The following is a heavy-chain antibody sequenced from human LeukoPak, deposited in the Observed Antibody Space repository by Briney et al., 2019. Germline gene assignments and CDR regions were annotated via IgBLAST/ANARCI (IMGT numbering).Heavy chain of an antibody. CDR3: AKDIDY. Sequence: GGTLRLSCAASEFTFSNYGMSWVRQAPGKGLEWVAFIRYDGSNKYYADSVKGRFTISRDNSKNTLYLQMNSLRAEDTAVYYCAKDIDYWGQGTLVTVSS. CDR1: EFTFSNYG. V-gene: IGHV3-30*02. J-gene: IGHJ4*02. CDR2: IRYDGSNK.